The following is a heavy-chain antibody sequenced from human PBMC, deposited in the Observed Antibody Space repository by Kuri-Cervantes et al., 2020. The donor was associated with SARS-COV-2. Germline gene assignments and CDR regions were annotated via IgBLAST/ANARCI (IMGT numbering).Heavy chain of an antibody. CDR3: ARTPFSSSWTNGGFFDY. J-gene: IGHJ4*02. D-gene: IGHD6-13*01. V-gene: IGHV1-69*06. Sequence: SVKVSCKASGGTLSNYAINWVRQAPGQGLEWMGGIIPIFGTANYAQKFQGRVTITADKSTSTAYMELSSLRSEDTAVYYCARTPFSSSWTNGGFFDYWGQGTLVTVSS. CDR2: IIPIFGTA. CDR1: GGTLSNYA.